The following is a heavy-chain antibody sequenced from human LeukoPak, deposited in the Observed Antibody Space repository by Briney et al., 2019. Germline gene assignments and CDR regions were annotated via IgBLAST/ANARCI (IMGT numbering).Heavy chain of an antibody. J-gene: IGHJ4*02. CDR1: GFTSADYA. Sequence: GGSLRLSCAPSGFTSADYAMHWVRQVPGKGLERVAGISWNPGTKGYADSVKGRFTISRDNANNSLYLQLSNLTTEDTALYYCAKGPFLHYTSSWYADYWGQGTLVTVSS. CDR2: ISWNPGTK. V-gene: IGHV3-9*02. CDR3: AKGPFLHYTSSWYADY. D-gene: IGHD6-13*01.